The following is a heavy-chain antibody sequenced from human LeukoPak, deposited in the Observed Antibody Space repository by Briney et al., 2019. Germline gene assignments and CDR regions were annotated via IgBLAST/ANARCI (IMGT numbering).Heavy chain of an antibody. CDR2: IKHDGSEK. J-gene: IGHJ4*02. CDR1: GFPFSYW. V-gene: IGHV3-7*01. D-gene: IGHD2-21*01. Sequence: GGSLRLSCAASGFPFSYWMTWVRQARGKGLEWVANIKHDGSEKNYVDSVKGRLTISRDNAKNSLYLQMNSLRAEDTAVYYCARNRRCCGEDYWGQGTQVTVSS. CDR3: ARNRRCCGEDY.